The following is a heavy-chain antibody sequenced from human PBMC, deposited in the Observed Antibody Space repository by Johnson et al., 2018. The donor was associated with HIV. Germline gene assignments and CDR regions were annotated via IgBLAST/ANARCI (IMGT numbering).Heavy chain of an antibody. D-gene: IGHD6-13*01. J-gene: IGHJ3*02. CDR2: IRYDGSNK. Sequence: QVQLVESGGGVVQPGGSLRLSCAASGFTFSTYGVHWVRQAPGKGLEWVSFIRYDGSNKYYADSVKGRFTISRDNSKNTLYLQMGSLRTEDMAVYHCARARYTSDWYLYDAFDMWGQGTMVTVSS. CDR1: GFTFSTYG. CDR3: ARARYTSDWYLYDAFDM. V-gene: IGHV3-30*02.